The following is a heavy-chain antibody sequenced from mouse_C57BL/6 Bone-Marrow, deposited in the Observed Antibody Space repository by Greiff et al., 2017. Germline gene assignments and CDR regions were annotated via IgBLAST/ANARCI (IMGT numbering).Heavy chain of an antibody. J-gene: IGHJ2*01. CDR2: ISRGGDYI. Sequence: EVMLVESGEGLVKPGGSLKLSCAASGFTFSSYAMSWVRQTPEKRLEWVAYISRGGDYIYYADTVKGRFTISRDNARNTLYLQMSSLKSEDTAMYYCTRDEYGSNFFDYWGQGTPLPVSS. V-gene: IGHV5-9-1*02. CDR3: TRDEYGSNFFDY. CDR1: GFTFSSYA. D-gene: IGHD1-1*01.